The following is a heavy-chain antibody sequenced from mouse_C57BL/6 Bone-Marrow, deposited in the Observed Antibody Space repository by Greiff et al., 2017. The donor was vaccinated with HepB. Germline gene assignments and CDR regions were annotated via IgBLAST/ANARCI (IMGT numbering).Heavy chain of an antibody. V-gene: IGHV5-6*01. Sequence: EVHLVESGGDLVKPGGSLKLSCAASGFTFSSYGMSWVRQTPDKRLEWVATISSGGSYTYYPDSVKGRFTISRDNAKNTLYLQMSSLKSEDTAMYYCASHYDYGYFDYWGQGTTLTVSS. CDR3: ASHYDYGYFDY. CDR2: ISSGGSYT. D-gene: IGHD2-4*01. CDR1: GFTFSSYG. J-gene: IGHJ2*01.